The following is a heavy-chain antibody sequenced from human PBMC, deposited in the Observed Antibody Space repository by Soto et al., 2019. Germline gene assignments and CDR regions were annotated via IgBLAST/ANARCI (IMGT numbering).Heavy chain of an antibody. Sequence: QVQLVQSGAEVKKPGSSVKVSCKASGGTFSTYAISWVRQAPGQGLEWMGGIIPIFGTAKYAQKFQGRVTITADESTSTAYMGLSSLRSEDTAVYYCAREIFGVIISGGRDAFDIWGQGTMVTVSS. CDR3: AREIFGVIISGGRDAFDI. CDR1: GGTFSTYA. D-gene: IGHD3-3*01. J-gene: IGHJ3*02. CDR2: IIPIFGTA. V-gene: IGHV1-69*01.